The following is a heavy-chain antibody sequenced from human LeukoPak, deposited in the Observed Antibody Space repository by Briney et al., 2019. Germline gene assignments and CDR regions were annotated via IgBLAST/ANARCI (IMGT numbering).Heavy chain of an antibody. CDR1: GGSIISSTYY. V-gene: IGHV4-39*01. Sequence: SETLSLTCTVSGGSIISSTYYWGWIRQPPGKGLEWIGSIYYNGTTYYNPSLKSRVTISVDTSRNQFSLKLSSVTAADTAVFHCARHSRGYYDSTGYYYGSHAFDIWGQGTMVTVSS. CDR2: IYYNGTT. CDR3: ARHSRGYYDSTGYYYGSHAFDI. J-gene: IGHJ3*02. D-gene: IGHD3-22*01.